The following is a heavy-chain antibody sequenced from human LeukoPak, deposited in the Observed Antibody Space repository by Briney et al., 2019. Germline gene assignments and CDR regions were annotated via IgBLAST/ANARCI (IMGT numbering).Heavy chain of an antibody. CDR1: GFTFSNAW. CDR2: IKSKTDGGTT. CDR3: TANYYDSSGYYYKDY. Sequence: GGSLRLSCAASGFTFSNAWMSWVRQAPGKELEWVGRIKSKTDGGTTDYAAPVKGRFTISRDDSKNTLYLQMNSLKTEDTAVYYCTANYYDSSGYYYKDYWGQGTLVTVSS. J-gene: IGHJ4*02. V-gene: IGHV3-15*01. D-gene: IGHD3-22*01.